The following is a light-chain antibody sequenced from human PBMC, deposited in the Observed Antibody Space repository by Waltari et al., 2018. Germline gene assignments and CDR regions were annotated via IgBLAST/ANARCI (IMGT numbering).Light chain of an antibody. J-gene: IGLJ2*01. V-gene: IGLV2-8*01. Sequence: QSALTQPPSASGSPGQSVTISCIGTSSDIGGYHFVSWYQQHPGEAPRLMIYDVTKRPSGVPDRFSGSKSGNTASLTVSGLQAEDEADYYCGSFGGSAVIFGGGTKLTVL. CDR3: GSFGGSAVI. CDR2: DVT. CDR1: SSDIGGYHF.